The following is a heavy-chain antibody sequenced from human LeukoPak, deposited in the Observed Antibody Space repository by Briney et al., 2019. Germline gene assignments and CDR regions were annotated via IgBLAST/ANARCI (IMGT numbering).Heavy chain of an antibody. CDR1: GFTFSSYN. V-gene: IGHV3-21*01. CDR2: ISSSGSSI. J-gene: IGHJ5*01. D-gene: IGHD3-10*01. CDR3: VRRKANSDGEFDF. Sequence: GXSLTLSCAASGFTFSSYNMNWVREAPGKGLDCVSFISSSGSSITYADSVKGRFTTSRDNVKNSLYLQMNSLRAEDTAVYYCVRRKANSDGEFDFWGQGTLVTVSS.